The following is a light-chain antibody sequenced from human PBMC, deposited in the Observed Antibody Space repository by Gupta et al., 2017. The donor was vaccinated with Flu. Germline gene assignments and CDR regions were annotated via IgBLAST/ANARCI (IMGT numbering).Light chain of an antibody. CDR3: QQYYTTPIT. Sequence: DIVMTQSPDSLPVSLGERATINCKSSQNLLYSSNNKNYLAWYQQKPGQPPKLLIYWASTRESGVPDRFSGSGSGTDFTLTISSLQAEDVAVYYCQQYYTTPITFGQGTRLE. CDR1: QNLLYSSNNKNY. CDR2: WAS. V-gene: IGKV4-1*01. J-gene: IGKJ5*01.